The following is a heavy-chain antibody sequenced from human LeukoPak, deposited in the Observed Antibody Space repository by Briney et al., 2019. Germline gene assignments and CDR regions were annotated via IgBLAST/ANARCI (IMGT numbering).Heavy chain of an antibody. D-gene: IGHD4-23*01. V-gene: IGHV3-30*02. CDR3: ARDPAYYGGNSVYFDY. CDR2: IRYDGSDK. J-gene: IGHJ4*02. Sequence: TGRSLRLSCAASGFTLRGYGMHWVRESPGKGREGVAFIRYDGSDKSYADSVKGRFTISRDNSENTLYLQINSPRVEDTAVYYCARDPAYYGGNSVYFDYWGQGTLVTVSS. CDR1: GFTLRGYG.